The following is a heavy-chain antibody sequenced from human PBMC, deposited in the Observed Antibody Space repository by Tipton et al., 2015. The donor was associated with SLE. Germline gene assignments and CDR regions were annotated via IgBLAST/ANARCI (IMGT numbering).Heavy chain of an antibody. Sequence: QLVQSGAEVKKPGASVKVSCKASGYTFTGYYIHWVRQAPGQGLEWLGRMNPYNGDTDYPQKFQDRVTMTRDTSSSTAYMEMSSLRYDDTALYYCARVTYSSSWYFDFWGRGTLVTVSS. D-gene: IGHD6-13*01. V-gene: IGHV1-2*06. J-gene: IGHJ2*01. CDR2: MNPYNGDT. CDR1: GYTFTGYY. CDR3: ARVTYSSSWYFDF.